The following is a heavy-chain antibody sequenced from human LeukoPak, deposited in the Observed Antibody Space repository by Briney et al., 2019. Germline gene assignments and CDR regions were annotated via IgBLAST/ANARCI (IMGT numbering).Heavy chain of an antibody. CDR3: ARGPVYYYYMDV. V-gene: IGHV3-74*01. J-gene: IGHJ6*03. CDR1: GFTFSIYW. CDR2: INSDETSS. Sequence: GGSLRLSCEASGFTFSIYWMHWVRQVPGQGLVWVSQINSDETSSTYADSVKGRFTISRDNAKNTLYLQMNSLRAEDTAVYYCARGPVYYYYMDVWGKGTTVTVSS.